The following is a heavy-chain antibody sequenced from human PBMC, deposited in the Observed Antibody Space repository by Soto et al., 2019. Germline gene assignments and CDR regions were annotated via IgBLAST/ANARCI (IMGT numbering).Heavy chain of an antibody. D-gene: IGHD3-16*01. J-gene: IGHJ6*02. CDR2: IIPFFKAT. Sequence: QVQLVQSGAEVKKPGSSVKVSCKVSGGTFSSHAISWVRQAPGQGLEWMGGIIPFFKATSFAQKFQGRVTITADASTSTAYMDLYSLGSEDTAVYYCARDVPLNYYEGTSSYYAMDVWGQGTTVTVSS. CDR3: ARDVPLNYYEGTSSYYAMDV. V-gene: IGHV1-69*01. CDR1: GGTFSSHA.